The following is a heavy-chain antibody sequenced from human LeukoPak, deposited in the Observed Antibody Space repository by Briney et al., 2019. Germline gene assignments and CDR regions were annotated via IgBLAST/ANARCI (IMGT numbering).Heavy chain of an antibody. J-gene: IGHJ5*02. CDR3: ARGSSPMTTVTNWFDP. V-gene: IGHV1-2*02. D-gene: IGHD4-17*01. Sequence: ASVKVSCKASGYTFTGYYMHWVRQAPGQGLEWMGWINPNSGGTNYAQKFQGRVTMTRDTSITTAYMELSSLRSEDTAVYYCARGSSPMTTVTNWFDPWGQGTLVTVSS. CDR2: INPNSGGT. CDR1: GYTFTGYY.